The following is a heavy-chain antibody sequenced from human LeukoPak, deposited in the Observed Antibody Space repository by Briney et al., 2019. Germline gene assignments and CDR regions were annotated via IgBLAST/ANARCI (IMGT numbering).Heavy chain of an antibody. Sequence: GSLRLSCAASGFTFSSYAMHWVRQAPGKGLEWVAVISYDGSNKYYADSVKGRFTISRDNSKNTLYLQMNSLRAEDTAVYYCARDRDALIDYWGQGTLVTVSS. J-gene: IGHJ4*02. CDR1: GFTFSSYA. CDR2: ISYDGSNK. D-gene: IGHD5-24*01. CDR3: ARDRDALIDY. V-gene: IGHV3-30*04.